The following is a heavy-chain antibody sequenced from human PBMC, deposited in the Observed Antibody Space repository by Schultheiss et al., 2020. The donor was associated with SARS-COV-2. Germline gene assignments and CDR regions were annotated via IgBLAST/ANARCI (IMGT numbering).Heavy chain of an antibody. J-gene: IGHJ1*01. Sequence: SETLSLTCTVSGYSISSGYYWGWIRQPPGKGLEWIGSIYHSGSTYYNPSLKSRVTISVDTSKNQFSLKLRSETAADTAVYYCERVTSGTTFQHWGQGTLVTVSS. CDR3: ERVTSGTTFQH. D-gene: IGHD1-7*01. CDR2: IYHSGST. V-gene: IGHV4-38-2*02. CDR1: GYSISSGYY.